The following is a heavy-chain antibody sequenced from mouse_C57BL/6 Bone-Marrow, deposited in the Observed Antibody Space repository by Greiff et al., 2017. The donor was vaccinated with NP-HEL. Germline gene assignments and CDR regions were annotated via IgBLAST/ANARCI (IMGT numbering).Heavy chain of an antibody. Sequence: QVQLQQPGAELVKPGASVKLSCKASGYTFTSYWMHWVKQRPGQGLEWIGMIHPNSGSTNYNAKFKSKATMTVDKCSSTAYMRLSSLTSEDSAVYYCARWGYYSNYGWYFDVWGTGTTVTVSS. D-gene: IGHD2-5*01. V-gene: IGHV1-64*01. CDR1: GYTFTSYW. CDR3: ARWGYYSNYGWYFDV. J-gene: IGHJ1*03. CDR2: IHPNSGST.